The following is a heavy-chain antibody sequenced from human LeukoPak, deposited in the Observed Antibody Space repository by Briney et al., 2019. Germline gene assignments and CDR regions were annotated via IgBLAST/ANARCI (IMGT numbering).Heavy chain of an antibody. J-gene: IGHJ4*02. Sequence: GGSLRLSCTASEFTFTNYGMHWVRLAPGKGLEWVAVISNDGTEKYYADSVKGRFTISRDNSENTLYLQLNSLRPDDTAVYYCARVRVILTTMASFSYWGLGTLVTVSS. CDR1: EFTFTNYG. V-gene: IGHV3-30-3*01. CDR3: ARVRVILTTMASFSY. D-gene: IGHD3-9*01. CDR2: ISNDGTEK.